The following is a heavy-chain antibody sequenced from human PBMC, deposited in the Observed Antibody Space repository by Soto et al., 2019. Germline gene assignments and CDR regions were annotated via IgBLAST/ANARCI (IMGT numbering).Heavy chain of an antibody. CDR1: GGSISSYY. V-gene: IGHV4-59*08. CDR2: IYYSGST. J-gene: IGHJ3*02. CDR3: ASPTVTDAFDI. D-gene: IGHD4-17*01. Sequence: SETLSLTCTVSGGSISSYYWSWIRQPPGKGLEWIGYIYYSGSTNYNPSLKSRVTISVDTSKNQFSLKLSSVTAADTAVYYCASPTVTDAFDIWGQGTMVTVSS.